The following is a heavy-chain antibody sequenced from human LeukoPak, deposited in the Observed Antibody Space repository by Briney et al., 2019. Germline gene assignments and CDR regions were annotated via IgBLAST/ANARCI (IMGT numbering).Heavy chain of an antibody. Sequence: PGRSLRLSCAASGFTFSSHAMHWVRQAPGKGLEWVAVISYDGGDSVYAESVKGRFTISRDNPKNTLYLQMNSLRTEDTAVYYCAKDGATMGYYFDYWGQGTLVTVSS. J-gene: IGHJ4*02. V-gene: IGHV3-30*18. D-gene: IGHD5-12*01. CDR1: GFTFSSHA. CDR2: ISYDGGDS. CDR3: AKDGATMGYYFDY.